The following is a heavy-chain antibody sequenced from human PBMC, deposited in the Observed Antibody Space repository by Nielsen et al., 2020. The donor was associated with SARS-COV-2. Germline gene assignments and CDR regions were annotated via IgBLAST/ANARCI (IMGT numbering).Heavy chain of an antibody. J-gene: IGHJ4*02. V-gene: IGHV4-59*11. D-gene: IGHD3-22*01. Sequence: SETLSLTCTVSGGSISSGHWWSWVRQPPGKRLEWIGYMFYIGTANYNPSFQSRVNISVDTSKNQFSLNLSSVTAADTAIYYCARGGYNIYDFDYWGRGTLVTVSS. CDR1: GGSISSGHW. CDR3: ARGGYNIYDFDY. CDR2: MFYIGTA.